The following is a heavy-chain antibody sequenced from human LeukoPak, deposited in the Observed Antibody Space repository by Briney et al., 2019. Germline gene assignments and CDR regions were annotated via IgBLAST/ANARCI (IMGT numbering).Heavy chain of an antibody. J-gene: IGHJ6*02. CDR1: GGTFSSYA. D-gene: IGHD2-2*02. CDR2: IIPIFGTA. V-gene: IGHV1-69*01. Sequence: SVKVSCKASGGTFSSYAISWVRQAPGQGLEWMGGIIPIFGTANYAQKFQGRVTITADESTSTAYMELSSLRSEDTAVYYCARVSCSSTSCYRTVTYYYYGMDVWGQGTTVTGSS. CDR3: ARVSCSSTSCYRTVTYYYYGMDV.